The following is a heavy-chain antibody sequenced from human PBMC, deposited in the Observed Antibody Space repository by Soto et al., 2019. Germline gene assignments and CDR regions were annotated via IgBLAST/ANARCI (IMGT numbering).Heavy chain of an antibody. CDR1: GFTISGKKY. CDR3: ATWHEREHAYDV. CDR2: LYDLDGS. Sequence: LRLSCAASGFTISGKKYVAWVRQAPGKGLEWVSALYDLDGSFYAASVKGRFTTSSDSSKTTVYLRMNDLRPDDTAVYYCATWHEREHAYDVWGQGTTVTVSS. J-gene: IGHJ3*01. D-gene: IGHD1-1*01. V-gene: IGHV3-53*01.